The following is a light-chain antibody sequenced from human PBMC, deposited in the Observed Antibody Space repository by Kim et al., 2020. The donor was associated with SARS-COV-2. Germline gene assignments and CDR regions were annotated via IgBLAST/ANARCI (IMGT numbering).Light chain of an antibody. CDR1: HSVSSSH. Sequence: SPGERAALPCRASHSVSSSHLAWYQQKSGQAPRLLIYDASRRATGVPDRFSGSGSGTDFTLTISRLEPEDVAVYYCQQYDSSPYTFGQGTKVDIK. J-gene: IGKJ2*01. CDR2: DAS. V-gene: IGKV3-20*01. CDR3: QQYDSSPYT.